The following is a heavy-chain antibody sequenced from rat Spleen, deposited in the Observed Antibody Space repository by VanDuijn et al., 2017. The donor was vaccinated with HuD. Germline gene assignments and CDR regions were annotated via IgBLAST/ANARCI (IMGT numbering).Heavy chain of an antibody. CDR1: GFTFSNYD. CDR3: ARETGYNSYFDY. J-gene: IGHJ2*01. V-gene: IGHV5S23*01. D-gene: IGHD1-4*01. CDR2: ISTGGSNT. Sequence: EVQLVESGGDLAQPGRSLKLSCAASGFTFSNYDMAWVRQVPTKGLEWIASISTGGSNTYYPDSVKGRFTISRDNAKSTLYLQMDSLRSEDTATYYCARETGYNSYFDYWGQGVMVTVSS.